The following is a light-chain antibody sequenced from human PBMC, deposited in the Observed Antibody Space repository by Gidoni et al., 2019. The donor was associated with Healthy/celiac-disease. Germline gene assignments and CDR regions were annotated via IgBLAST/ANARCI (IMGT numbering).Light chain of an antibody. CDR2: GNS. J-gene: IGLJ2*01. V-gene: IGLV1-40*01. CDR3: QSYDSSLSVVV. CDR1: SPNIGAGYD. Sequence: SVLTQPPPVSGAPGQRVTISCTGSSPNIGAGYDVHWYQQLPGTAPKLLIYGNSNRPSGVPDRFSGSKSGTSASLAITGLQAEDEADYYCQSYDSSLSVVVFGGGTKLTVL.